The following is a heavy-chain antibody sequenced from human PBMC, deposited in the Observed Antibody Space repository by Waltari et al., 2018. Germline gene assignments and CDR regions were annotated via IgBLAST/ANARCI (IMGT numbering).Heavy chain of an antibody. CDR1: GGSISSGGYY. Sequence: QLRLQESGPGLVKPSETLSLTCTVSGGSISSGGYYWGWIRQSPGKGLEWIGSIYYSGSTYYIPTLERRVTISGDTSKNEFSLKLSSVTAADTAVYYCARHWKRSGYRFDPWGQGTLVTVSS. V-gene: IGHV4-39*01. CDR3: ARHWKRSGYRFDP. CDR2: IYYSGST. D-gene: IGHD5-12*01. J-gene: IGHJ5*02.